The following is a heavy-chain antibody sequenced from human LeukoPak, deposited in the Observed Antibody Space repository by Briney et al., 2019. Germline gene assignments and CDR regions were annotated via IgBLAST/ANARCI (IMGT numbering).Heavy chain of an antibody. D-gene: IGHD2-2*01. CDR1: GFTFSSYA. Sequence: GGSLRLSCAASGFTFSSYAMNWVRQAPGRGLEWVSSISSNSDSDYIYYADSVKGRFTISRDNAENSLYLQMNSLRAEDTAVYYCARDYIVVVPAAHDAFDIWGQGTMVTVSS. J-gene: IGHJ3*02. CDR2: ISSNSDSDYI. V-gene: IGHV3-21*01. CDR3: ARDYIVVVPAAHDAFDI.